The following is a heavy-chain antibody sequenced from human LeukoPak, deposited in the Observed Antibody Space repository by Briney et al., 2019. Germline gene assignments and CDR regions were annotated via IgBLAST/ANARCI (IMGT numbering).Heavy chain of an antibody. CDR1: GFTFSSYA. J-gene: IGHJ4*02. Sequence: SGGSLRLSCAASGFTFSSYAMSWVRQAPGKGLEWVSAISGSGGSTYYADSVKGRFTISRDNSKNTLHLQMNSLRAEDTAVYYCAKDTAYYYGSGSFYFDYWGQGTLVTVSS. D-gene: IGHD3-10*01. V-gene: IGHV3-23*01. CDR2: ISGSGGST. CDR3: AKDTAYYYGSGSFYFDY.